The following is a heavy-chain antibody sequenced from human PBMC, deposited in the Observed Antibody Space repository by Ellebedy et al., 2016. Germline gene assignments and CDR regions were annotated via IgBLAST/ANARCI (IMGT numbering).Heavy chain of an antibody. V-gene: IGHV3-7*04. CDR3: VRGRYGWYSGHDLFDY. Sequence: GESLKISCAASRFTFSTYWMSWVRQAPGKGLEWVANIKQDGSEKYYVDSVKGRFTISRDNAKNSLYLQMNSLRAEDTAVYYCVRGRYGWYSGHDLFDYWGQGTLVTVSS. D-gene: IGHD5-12*01. CDR2: IKQDGSEK. CDR1: RFTFSTYW. J-gene: IGHJ4*02.